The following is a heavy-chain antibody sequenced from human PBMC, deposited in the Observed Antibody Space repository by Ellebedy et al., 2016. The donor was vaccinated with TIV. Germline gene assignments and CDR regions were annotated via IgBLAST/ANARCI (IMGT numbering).Heavy chain of an antibody. D-gene: IGHD3-22*01. CDR3: ATRPITMVVLAEYYFDY. V-gene: IGHV3-23*01. Sequence: GGSLRLSCAASGFTFSKYAMSWVRQAPGKGLEWVSTISGSAGSTYYTDSVKGRFTISRGNSKNTLYLQMNSLRAEDTAVYYCATRPITMVVLAEYYFDYWGQGTLVTVSS. CDR1: GFTFSKYA. CDR2: ISGSAGST. J-gene: IGHJ4*02.